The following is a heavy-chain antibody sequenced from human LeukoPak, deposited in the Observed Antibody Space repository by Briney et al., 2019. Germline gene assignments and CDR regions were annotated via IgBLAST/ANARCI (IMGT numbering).Heavy chain of an antibody. CDR1: GFTFSSYE. V-gene: IGHV3-48*03. Sequence: PGGSLRLSCAASGFTFSSYEMNWVRQAPGKGLEWVSYISSSGSTIYYADSVKGRFTISRDNAKNSLYLQMNSLRAEDTAVYYCARGSSSWYPTYYSDYWGQGTLVTVSS. CDR3: ARGSSSWYPTYYSDY. CDR2: ISSSGSTI. J-gene: IGHJ4*02. D-gene: IGHD6-13*01.